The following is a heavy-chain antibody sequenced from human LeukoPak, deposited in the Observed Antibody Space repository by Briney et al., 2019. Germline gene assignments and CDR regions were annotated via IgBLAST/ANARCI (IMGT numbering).Heavy chain of an antibody. CDR1: GGSISSYY. D-gene: IGHD6-13*01. J-gene: IGHJ1*01. V-gene: IGHV4-4*07. CDR3: ARDSDSSSWYGNGAEYFQH. CDR2: IYTSGST. Sequence: SETLSLTCTVSGGSISSYYWSWIRQPAGKGLEWIGRIYTSGSTSYNPSLKSRVTMSVDTSKNQFSLKPSSVTAADTAVYYCARDSDSSSWYGNGAEYFQHWGQGTLVTVSS.